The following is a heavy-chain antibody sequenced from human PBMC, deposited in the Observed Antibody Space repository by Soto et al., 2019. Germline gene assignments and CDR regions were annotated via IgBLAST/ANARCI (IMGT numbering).Heavy chain of an antibody. Sequence: QVQLVESGGGVVQPGRSLRLSCVASGFTFSSYGMHWVRQAPGKGLEWVSLTGYDGSKAYYAEPVKGRFTISRDNSKNTLYLQMNNLRAEDTAVYYCARYCSGGSCYPTYYGLDVWGEGTTVTVSS. CDR2: TGYDGSKA. V-gene: IGHV3-33*01. CDR3: ARYCSGGSCYPTYYGLDV. J-gene: IGHJ6*04. D-gene: IGHD2-15*01. CDR1: GFTFSSYG.